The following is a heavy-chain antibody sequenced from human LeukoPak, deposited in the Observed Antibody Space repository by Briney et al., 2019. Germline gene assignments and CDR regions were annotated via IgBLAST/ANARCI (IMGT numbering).Heavy chain of an antibody. CDR3: ARGGIAVAGSYDY. CDR2: INHSGST. J-gene: IGHJ4*02. CDR1: GGSFSGYY. D-gene: IGHD6-19*01. Sequence: SETLSLTCAAYGGSFSGYYWSWIRQPPGKGLEWIGEINHSGSTNYNPSLKSRVTISVDTSKNQFSLKLSSVTAADTAVYYCARGGIAVAGSYDYWGQGTLVTVSS. V-gene: IGHV4-34*01.